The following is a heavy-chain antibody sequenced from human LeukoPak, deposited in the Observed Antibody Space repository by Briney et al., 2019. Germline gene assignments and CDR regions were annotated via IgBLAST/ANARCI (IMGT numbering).Heavy chain of an antibody. J-gene: IGHJ3*02. CDR1: GGSISSSSYY. CDR2: IYYSGST. D-gene: IGHD1-7*01. V-gene: IGHV4-39*07. Sequence: SETLSLTCTVSGGSISSSSYYWGWIRQPPGKGLEWIGSIYYSGSTYYNPSLKSRVTISVDTSKNQFSLKLSSVTAADTAVYYCAKNYGGAFDIWGQGTMVTVSS. CDR3: AKNYGGAFDI.